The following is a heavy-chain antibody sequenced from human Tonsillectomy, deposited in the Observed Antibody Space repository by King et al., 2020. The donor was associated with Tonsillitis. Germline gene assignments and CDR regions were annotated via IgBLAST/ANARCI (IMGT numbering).Heavy chain of an antibody. Sequence: VQLQESGGGLVQPGGSLRLSCAASGFTFSTYAMSWVRQAAGKRLEWVSVISGSGGATYHADSVKGRFTISRDNSKNTLYLQMNSLRAGDTAVYYCVKGGCWCGSCYPPDYWGQGNLVTVSS. D-gene: IGHD2-15*01. CDR2: ISGSGGAT. CDR1: GFTFSTYA. CDR3: VKGGCWCGSCYPPDY. V-gene: IGHV3-23*01. J-gene: IGHJ4*02.